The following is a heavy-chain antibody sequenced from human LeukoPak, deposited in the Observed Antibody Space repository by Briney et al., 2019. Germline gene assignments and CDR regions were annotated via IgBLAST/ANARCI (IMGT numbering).Heavy chain of an antibody. CDR2: IYHSGST. V-gene: IGHV4-4*02. J-gene: IGHJ3*02. CDR3: ARRKILRTGAFHI. CDR1: GGSISSSNW. D-gene: IGHD1-14*01. Sequence: PSETLSLTCAVSGGSISSSNWWSWVRQPPGKGLEWIGEIYHSGSTNYNPSLKSRVTISVDKSKNQFSLKLSSVTAADTAVYYCARRKILRTGAFHIWGQGTMVTVSS.